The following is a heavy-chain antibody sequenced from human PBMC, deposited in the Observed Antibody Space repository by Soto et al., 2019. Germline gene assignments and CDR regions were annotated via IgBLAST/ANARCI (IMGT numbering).Heavy chain of an antibody. V-gene: IGHV2-70*01. CDR1: GFSLSTSGMC. CDR2: IDWDDDK. Sequence: GPTLVNPTQTLTLTCTFSGFSLSTSGMCVSWIRQPPGKALEWLALIDWDDDKFYRTSLKTRLTISKDTSKNQVVLTMTNMDPVETATYYCERTPLTRGWSVAYWGQATVVIVAS. D-gene: IGHD6-19*01. CDR3: ERTPLTRGWSVAY. J-gene: IGHJ4*01.